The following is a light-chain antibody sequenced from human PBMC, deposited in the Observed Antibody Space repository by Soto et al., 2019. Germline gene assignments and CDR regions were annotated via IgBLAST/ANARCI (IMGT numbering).Light chain of an antibody. CDR1: QSVSNNY. J-gene: IGKJ3*01. CDR3: HHYGSSPPFT. Sequence: EIVFTQSPGTLSLSPGERAILSCRASQSVSNNYLAWYRQKPGQAPTILIYCTSNRATVIPDRFSGSGSGTDVTLTLSRLEPGDLAVYYYHHYGSSPPFTFSPGTKVDI. V-gene: IGKV3-20*01. CDR2: CTS.